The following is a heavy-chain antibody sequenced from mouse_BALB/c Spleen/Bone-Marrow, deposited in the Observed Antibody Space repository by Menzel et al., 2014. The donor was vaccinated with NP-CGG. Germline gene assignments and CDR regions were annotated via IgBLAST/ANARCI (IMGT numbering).Heavy chain of an antibody. CDR1: GYSITSDYA. J-gene: IGHJ1*01. Sequence: EVKVEESGPGLVKPSQSLSLTCTVAGYSITSDYAWNWIRQFPGNKLEWMGYISYSGSTSYNPSLKSRISITRDTSKNQFFLQLNSVTTEDTATYYCARSYWYFDVWGAGTTVTVSS. V-gene: IGHV3-2*02. CDR2: ISYSGST. CDR3: ARSYWYFDV.